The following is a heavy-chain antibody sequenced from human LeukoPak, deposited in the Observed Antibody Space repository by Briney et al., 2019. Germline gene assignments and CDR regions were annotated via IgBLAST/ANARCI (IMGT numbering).Heavy chain of an antibody. Sequence: PGGSLRLSCAASGFTFSSYAMSWVRQAPGKGLEWVSAISGSGGSTYYAGSVKGRFTISRDNSKNTLYLQMNSLRAEDTAVYYCAKELDGYYYAAGFDYWGQGTLVTVSS. D-gene: IGHD3-22*01. V-gene: IGHV3-23*01. CDR2: ISGSGGST. J-gene: IGHJ4*02. CDR3: AKELDGYYYAAGFDY. CDR1: GFTFSSYA.